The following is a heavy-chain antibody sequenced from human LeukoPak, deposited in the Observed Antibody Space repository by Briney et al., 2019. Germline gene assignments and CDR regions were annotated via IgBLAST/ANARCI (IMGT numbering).Heavy chain of an antibody. J-gene: IGHJ4*02. Sequence: PGGSLRLSCAASGFTFSSYAMSWVRQAPGKGLEWVSGISGSGGSTYHADSVKGRFTISRDNSKNTLYLQMNSLRAEDTAVYYCAKSQSGWYSFDYWGQGTLVTVSS. D-gene: IGHD6-19*01. CDR1: GFTFSSYA. CDR3: AKSQSGWYSFDY. CDR2: ISGSGGST. V-gene: IGHV3-23*01.